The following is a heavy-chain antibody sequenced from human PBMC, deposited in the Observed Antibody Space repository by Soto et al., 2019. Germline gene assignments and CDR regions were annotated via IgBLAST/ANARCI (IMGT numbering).Heavy chain of an antibody. CDR2: ISAYNGNT. Sequence: QVPLVQSGAEVKKPGASVKVSCKASGYTFTSYGISWVRQAPGQGLEWMGWISAYNGNTNYAQKLQGRVTMTTDTSPTTAYMELRSLRSDDTAVYYCARDFPQSYDSTLGWFDPWGQGTLVTVSS. CDR3: ARDFPQSYDSTLGWFDP. V-gene: IGHV1-18*04. J-gene: IGHJ5*02. D-gene: IGHD3-22*01. CDR1: GYTFTSYG.